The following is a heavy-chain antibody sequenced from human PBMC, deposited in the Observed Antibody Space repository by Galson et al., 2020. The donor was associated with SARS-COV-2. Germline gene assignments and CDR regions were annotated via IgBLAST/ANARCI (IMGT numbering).Heavy chain of an antibody. D-gene: IGHD6-13*01. CDR2: IYSDGST. CDR1: GFSVSHSY. Sequence: QLGESLKISCAASGFSVSHSYVTWVRQAPGKGLEWVLIIYSDGSTSSADSVKGRFTISRDTSKNTLFLQMNGLRAEDTAVYYCARRGAYTSSWYFDCWGQGTLVTVSS. V-gene: IGHV3-53*01. CDR3: ARRGAYTSSWYFDC. J-gene: IGHJ4*02.